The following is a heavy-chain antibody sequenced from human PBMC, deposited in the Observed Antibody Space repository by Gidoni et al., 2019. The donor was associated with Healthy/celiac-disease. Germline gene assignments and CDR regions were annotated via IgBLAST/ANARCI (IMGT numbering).Heavy chain of an antibody. D-gene: IGHD2-8*01. CDR3: ARAGWVLMVYAGMDV. V-gene: IGHV3-30-3*01. CDR1: GFTFSRYA. J-gene: IGHJ6*02. CDR2: ISYDGSNK. Sequence: QVQLVESGGGVVQPGRSLSRSCAASGFTFSRYALHWVRQAPGKGLEWVAVISYDGSNKYYADSVKGRFTISRDNSKNTLYLQMNSLRAEDTAVYYCARAGWVLMVYAGMDVWGQGTTVTVSS.